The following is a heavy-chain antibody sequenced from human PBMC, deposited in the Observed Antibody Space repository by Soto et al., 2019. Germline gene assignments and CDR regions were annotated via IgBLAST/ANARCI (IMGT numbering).Heavy chain of an antibody. J-gene: IGHJ4*02. Sequence: ETSVKVSCKASGYTFTGYYMHWVRQATGQGLEWMGWINPNSGGTNYAQKFQGWVTMTRDTSISTAYMELSRLRSDDTAVYYCARDARGDEAPMDYWGQGTLVTVSS. V-gene: IGHV1-2*04. CDR2: INPNSGGT. CDR1: GYTFTGYY. D-gene: IGHD3-10*01. CDR3: ARDARGDEAPMDY.